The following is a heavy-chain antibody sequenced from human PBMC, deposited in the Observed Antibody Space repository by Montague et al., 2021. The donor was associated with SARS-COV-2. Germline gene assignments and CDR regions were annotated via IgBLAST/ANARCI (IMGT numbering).Heavy chain of an antibody. Sequence: CAISGDSVSSNSAAWNWIRQSPSRGLERLGRTYYRSKWYNDYAVSVKSRITINPDTSKNQFSLQLNSVTPEDTAVYYCARDTRIQLWFDRDYYYGMDVWGQGTTVTVSS. D-gene: IGHD5-18*01. CDR2: TYYRSKWYN. V-gene: IGHV6-1*01. J-gene: IGHJ6*02. CDR1: GDSVSSNSAA. CDR3: ARDTRIQLWFDRDYYYGMDV.